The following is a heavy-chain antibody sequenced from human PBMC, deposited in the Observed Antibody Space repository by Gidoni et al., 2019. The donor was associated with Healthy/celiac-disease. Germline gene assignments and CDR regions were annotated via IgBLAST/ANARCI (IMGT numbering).Heavy chain of an antibody. CDR2: ISSSSSYI. CDR3: ASFMGSLDY. D-gene: IGHD3-16*01. CDR1: GFTFSNYN. J-gene: IGHJ4*02. V-gene: IGHV3-21*01. Sequence: EVQLVESGGGLVKPGGSLRLSCAASGFTFSNYNINWVRQAPGKGLEWVSSISSSSSYIYYADSVKGRFTISRDSAKNSLYLQMNSLRAEDTAVYYCASFMGSLDYWGQGTLVTVSS.